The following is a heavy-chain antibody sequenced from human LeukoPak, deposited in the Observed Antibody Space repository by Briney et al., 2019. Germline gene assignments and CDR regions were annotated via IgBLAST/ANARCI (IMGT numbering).Heavy chain of an antibody. V-gene: IGHV3-30*04. D-gene: IGHD3-10*01. CDR2: ISYDGSNK. J-gene: IGHJ5*02. Sequence: PGRSLRLSCAASGFTFSSYAMHWVRQAPGKGLEWVAVISYDGSNKYYADSVKGRFTISRDNSKNTLYLQMNSLRAEDTAVYYCARGPLEQSMVRGVRRRYNWFDPWGQGTLVTVSS. CDR3: ARGPLEQSMVRGVRRRYNWFDP. CDR1: GFTFSSYA.